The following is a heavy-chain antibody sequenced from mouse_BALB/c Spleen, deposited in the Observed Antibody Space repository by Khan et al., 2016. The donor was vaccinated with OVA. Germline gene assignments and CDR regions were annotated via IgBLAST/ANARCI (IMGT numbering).Heavy chain of an antibody. V-gene: IGHV3-2*02. CDR1: GYSITSGYG. Sequence: EVQLQESGPGLVKPSQSLSLTCTVTGYSITSGYGWNWIRQFPGNKLEWMGYISYSGSTNYNPSLRSRISITRATSKNQFFLQLNSVTTEDTATYYCARTARIKYWGQGTTLTVSS. D-gene: IGHD1-2*01. CDR2: ISYSGST. J-gene: IGHJ2*01. CDR3: ARTARIKY.